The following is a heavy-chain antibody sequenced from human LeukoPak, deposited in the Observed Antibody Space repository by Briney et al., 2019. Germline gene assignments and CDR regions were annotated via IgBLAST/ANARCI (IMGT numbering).Heavy chain of an antibody. J-gene: IGHJ4*02. V-gene: IGHV3-7*03. CDR3: AKRGLNPEFAY. D-gene: IGHD5-12*01. Sequence: GGSLRLSCAASGFMFSSNWMSWVRLAPGKGLEWVANIKEDGAETYYVDSVKGRFTISRDNSKNTLYLQMNSLRAEDTAVYYCAKRGLNPEFAYWGQGTLVTVSS. CDR2: IKEDGAET. CDR1: GFMFSSNW.